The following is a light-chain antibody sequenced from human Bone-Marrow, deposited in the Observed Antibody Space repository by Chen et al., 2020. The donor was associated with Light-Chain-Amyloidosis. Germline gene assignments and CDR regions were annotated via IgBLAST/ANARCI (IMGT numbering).Light chain of an antibody. V-gene: IGKV3-20*01. CDR3: QQYGTSPLT. Sequence: EIVLKQSPGTLTLSPGEGANLSCRASQTISSNYLTWYQQKFGQAPRLLIYGSSSRATGIPDRFTGSGSGTDCTLTINRLEPEDFAMYYCQQYGTSPLTFGGGTKVEIK. CDR2: GSS. J-gene: IGKJ4*01. CDR1: QTISSNY.